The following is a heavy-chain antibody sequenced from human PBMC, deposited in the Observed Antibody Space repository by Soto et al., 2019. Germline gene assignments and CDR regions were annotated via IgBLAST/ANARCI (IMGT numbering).Heavy chain of an antibody. J-gene: IGHJ4*02. CDR2: IKSETDGDTT. D-gene: IGHD1-20*01. Sequence: GGSLRLSCAASGFTLSNAWMSWVRQAPGKGLEWVARIKSETDGDTTDYTAPVRGRFTISRDDSKNTLYLKMNSLKTEDTAVYYCTTDRRITLAQFDYWGQGTLVTVSS. V-gene: IGHV3-15*01. CDR3: TTDRRITLAQFDY. CDR1: GFTLSNAW.